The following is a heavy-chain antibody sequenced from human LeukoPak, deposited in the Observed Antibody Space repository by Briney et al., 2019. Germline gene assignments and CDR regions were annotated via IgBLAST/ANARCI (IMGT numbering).Heavy chain of an antibody. J-gene: IGHJ3*02. Sequence: GASVKVSCKASGGTFSSYAISWVRQAPGQGLEWMGRIIPILGIANYAQKFQGRVTITADKSTSTAYMELSSLRSEDTAVYYCAGDSPYYDSSGDAFDIWGQGTMVTVSS. CDR2: IIPILGIA. D-gene: IGHD3-22*01. CDR3: AGDSPYYDSSGDAFDI. CDR1: GGTFSSYA. V-gene: IGHV1-69*04.